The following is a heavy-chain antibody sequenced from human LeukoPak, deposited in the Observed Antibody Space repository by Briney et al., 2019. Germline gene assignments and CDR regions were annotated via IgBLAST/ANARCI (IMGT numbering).Heavy chain of an antibody. CDR3: ANPGIAVVTGGMDV. V-gene: IGHV3-23*01. CDR2: ISGSGGST. CDR1: GFTFSSYA. Sequence: GGSLRLSCAASGFTFSSYAMSWVRQAPGKGLEWVSAISGSGGSTYYADSVKGRFTISRDNSKNTLYLQMNSLRAEDTAVYYCANPGIAVVTGGMDVWGQGTTVTVSS. D-gene: IGHD2-21*02. J-gene: IGHJ6*02.